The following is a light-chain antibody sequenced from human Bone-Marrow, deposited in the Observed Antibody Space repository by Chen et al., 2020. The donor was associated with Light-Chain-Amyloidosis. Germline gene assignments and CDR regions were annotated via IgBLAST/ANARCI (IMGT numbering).Light chain of an antibody. CDR1: GLPTQY. J-gene: IGLJ1*01. CDR2: KDN. CDR3: CSYAGSYTRV. Sequence: SDDLTQPPAVSVSPGQTARISCSGDGLPTQYSSWYQLRPGQAPRLLIFKDNERPSGIPERFSGSSSGTIVTLTISGLQAEDEADYYCCSYAGSYTRVFGTGTKVTVL. V-gene: IGLV3-25*01.